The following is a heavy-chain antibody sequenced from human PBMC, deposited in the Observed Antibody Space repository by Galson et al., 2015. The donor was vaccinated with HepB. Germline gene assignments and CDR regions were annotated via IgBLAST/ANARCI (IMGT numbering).Heavy chain of an antibody. CDR3: ARDRLGEFDY. J-gene: IGHJ4*02. D-gene: IGHD3-16*01. V-gene: IGHV3-21*01. CDR1: GFTFSSYS. CDR2: ISSSSSYI. Sequence: SLRLSCAASGFTFSSYSMNWVRQAPGKGLEWVSSISSSSSYIYYADSVKGRFTIPRDNAKNSLYLQMNSLRAEDTAVYYCARDRLGEFDYWGQGTLVTVSS.